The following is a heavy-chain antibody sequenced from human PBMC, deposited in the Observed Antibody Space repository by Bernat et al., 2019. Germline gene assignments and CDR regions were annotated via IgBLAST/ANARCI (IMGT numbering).Heavy chain of an antibody. V-gene: IGHV3-23*01. CDR3: AKDRGSCSGGSCYFDY. D-gene: IGHD2-15*01. CDR2: ISGSGGST. CDR1: RFTFSSYA. J-gene: IGHJ4*02. Sequence: EVQLLESGGHLVQPGGSLRLSCAVSRFTFSSYAMSWVRQAPGKVLEWVSAISGSGGSTYYTDSVKGRFTISRDNSKNTLYLQMNSLRAEDTAVYYCAKDRGSCSGGSCYFDYWGQGTLVTVSS.